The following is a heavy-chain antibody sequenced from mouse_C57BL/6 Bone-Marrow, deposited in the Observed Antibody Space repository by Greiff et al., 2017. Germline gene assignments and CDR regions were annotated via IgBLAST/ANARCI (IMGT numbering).Heavy chain of an antibody. CDR2: IYPENGDT. V-gene: IGHV14-4*01. J-gene: IGHJ3*01. D-gene: IGHD2-3*01. CDR1: GFNIKDDY. CDR3: TIPLYDGYYTFAY. Sequence: VQLQQSGAELVRPGASVKLSCTASGFNIKDDYMHWVKQRPEQGLEWIGWIYPENGDTEYASKFQGKATITADTSSNTAYLQLSSLTSEDTAVYYWTIPLYDGYYTFAYWGQGTLVTVSA.